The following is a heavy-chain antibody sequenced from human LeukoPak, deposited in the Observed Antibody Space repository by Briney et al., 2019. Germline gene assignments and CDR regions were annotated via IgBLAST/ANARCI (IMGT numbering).Heavy chain of an antibody. V-gene: IGHV1-18*01. CDR3: ARDITIFGVVTLPFQH. Sequence: ASVKVSCKASGYTFTSYGISWVRQAPGQGLEWMGWISAYNGNTNYAQKLQGRVTMTTDTSTSTAYMELRSLRSDDTAVYYCARDITIFGVVTLPFQHWGQGTLVTVSS. J-gene: IGHJ1*01. CDR2: ISAYNGNT. CDR1: GYTFTSYG. D-gene: IGHD3-3*01.